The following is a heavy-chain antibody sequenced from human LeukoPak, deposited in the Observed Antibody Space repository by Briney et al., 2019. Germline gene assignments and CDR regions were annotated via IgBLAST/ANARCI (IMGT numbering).Heavy chain of an antibody. CDR3: ARGRGYCSSTSCHDHFDY. V-gene: IGHV3-30-3*01. CDR1: GFTFSSYA. D-gene: IGHD2-2*01. J-gene: IGHJ4*02. CDR2: ISYDGSNK. Sequence: GGSLRLSCAASGFTFSSYAMHWVRQAPGKGLEWVAVISYDGSNKYYADSVKGRFTISRDNSKNTLYLQMNSLRAEDTAVYYCARGRGYCSSTSCHDHFDYWGQGTLVTVAS.